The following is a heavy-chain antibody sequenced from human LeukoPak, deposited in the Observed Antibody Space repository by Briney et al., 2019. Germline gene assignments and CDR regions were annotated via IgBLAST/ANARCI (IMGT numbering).Heavy chain of an antibody. Sequence: PSETLSLTCAVYGGSFSGYYWSWIRQPPGKGLEWIGEINHGGSTNYNPFLKSRVTISVDTSKNQFSLILNSVTAADTAVYYCARGTRYYRASPYYHYYYMDAWGKGTTVTVSS. D-gene: IGHD1-26*01. CDR2: INHGGST. CDR3: ARGTRYYRASPYYHYYYMDA. J-gene: IGHJ6*03. CDR1: GGSFSGYY. V-gene: IGHV4-34*01.